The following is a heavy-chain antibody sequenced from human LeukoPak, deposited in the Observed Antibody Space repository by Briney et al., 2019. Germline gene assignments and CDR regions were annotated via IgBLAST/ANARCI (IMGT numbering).Heavy chain of an antibody. V-gene: IGHV4-4*07. CDR1: GGSISSYY. J-gene: IGHJ6*03. Sequence: YPSETLSLTCTVSGGSISSYYWSWIRQPAGKGLEWIGRIYTSGSTNYNPSLKSRVTMSVDTSKNQFSLKLSSVTAADTAVYYCARDANWCSSTSCYNRNYYYYYMDVWGKGTTVTVSS. CDR3: ARDANWCSSTSCYNRNYYYYYMDV. CDR2: IYTSGST. D-gene: IGHD2-2*02.